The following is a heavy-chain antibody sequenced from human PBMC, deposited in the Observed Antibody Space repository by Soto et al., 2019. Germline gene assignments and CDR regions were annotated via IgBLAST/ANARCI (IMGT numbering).Heavy chain of an antibody. Sequence: ASVKVSCKASGGTFSSYAISWVRQAPGQGLEWMGGIIPIFGTANYAQKFQGRVTITADESTSTAYMELSSLRSEDTAVYYCARDWYSSGPFDPWGQGTLVTVS. V-gene: IGHV1-69*13. D-gene: IGHD6-19*01. CDR1: GGTFSSYA. CDR3: ARDWYSSGPFDP. CDR2: IIPIFGTA. J-gene: IGHJ5*02.